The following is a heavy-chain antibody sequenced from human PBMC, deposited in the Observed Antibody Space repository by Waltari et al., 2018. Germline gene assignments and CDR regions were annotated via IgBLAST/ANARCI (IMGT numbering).Heavy chain of an antibody. Sequence: EVQLVESGGGLVKPGETLRLSCAASGFAFSSYSMNLVRQAPGKGLDWVASISSGGNYIYYADSVKGRFTISRDNAKSSLFLQMDSLRVEDTAVYYCGRGDVSVAGINDDWGQGVLVTVSS. CDR1: GFAFSSYS. CDR2: ISSGGNYI. CDR3: GRGDVSVAGINDD. V-gene: IGHV3-21*04. D-gene: IGHD6-19*01. J-gene: IGHJ4*02.